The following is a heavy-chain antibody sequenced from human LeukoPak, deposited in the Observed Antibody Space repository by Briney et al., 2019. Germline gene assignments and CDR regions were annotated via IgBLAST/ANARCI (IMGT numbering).Heavy chain of an antibody. CDR2: IYYSGST. D-gene: IGHD3-3*01. CDR3: ARHAVGVLRFLEWLPNPFDY. V-gene: IGHV4-39*01. Sequence: SETLSLTCTVSGGSISSSSYYWGWIRQPPGKGLEWIGSIYYSGSTYYNPSLKSRVTISVDTSKNQFSLKLSSVTAADTAVYYCARHAVGVLRFLEWLPNPFDYWGQGTLVTVSS. J-gene: IGHJ4*02. CDR1: GGSISSSSYY.